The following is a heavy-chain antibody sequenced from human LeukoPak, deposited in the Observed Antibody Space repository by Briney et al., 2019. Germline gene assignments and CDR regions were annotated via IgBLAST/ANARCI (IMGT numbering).Heavy chain of an antibody. J-gene: IGHJ4*02. Sequence: ASVKVSCKASGYTFTNYGINSVRQSPGERLEWMGWISAFNGNTKYAQRVHGRVTLTTDTSTSTAYMELRSLRVDDPAVYYCAVQTGYSSGWHDDYWGQGTLVTVSS. CDR2: ISAFNGNT. CDR3: AVQTGYSSGWHDDY. V-gene: IGHV1-18*01. CDR1: GYTFTNYG. D-gene: IGHD6-25*01.